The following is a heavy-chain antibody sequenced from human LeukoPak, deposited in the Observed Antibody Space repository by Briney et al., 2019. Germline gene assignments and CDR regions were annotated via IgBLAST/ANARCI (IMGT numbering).Heavy chain of an antibody. Sequence: ASVKVSCKASGYTFTSYYMHWVRQAPGQGLEWMGIINPSGGSTSYAQKFQGRVTISADESTSTVYMELSSLRSEDTAVYYCARDVTMVRGARYRPYKWFDPWGQGTLVTVSS. D-gene: IGHD3-10*01. CDR1: GYTFTSYY. CDR2: INPSGGST. CDR3: ARDVTMVRGARYRPYKWFDP. J-gene: IGHJ5*02. V-gene: IGHV1-46*01.